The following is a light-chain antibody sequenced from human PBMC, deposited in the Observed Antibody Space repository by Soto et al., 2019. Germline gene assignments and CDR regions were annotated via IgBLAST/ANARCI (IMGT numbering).Light chain of an antibody. CDR1: QSVSSN. CDR2: GIS. V-gene: IGKV3-15*01. Sequence: EIVMTQSPATLSVSPGERATLSCRASQSVSSNLAWYQQRPGQAPRLLIYGISTRATGIPARFSGSASGTEFTFTISSLQSEDSAVYYCQQYNNWPPMFGQGTKVDSK. J-gene: IGKJ1*01. CDR3: QQYNNWPPM.